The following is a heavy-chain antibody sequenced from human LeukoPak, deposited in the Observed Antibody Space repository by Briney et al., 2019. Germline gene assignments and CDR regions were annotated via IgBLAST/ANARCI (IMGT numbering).Heavy chain of an antibody. CDR2: INPSGGST. CDR1: GYTFTGYY. CDR3: ARDNSVEDTAWWFDP. D-gene: IGHD4-23*01. J-gene: IGHJ5*02. Sequence: GASVKVSCKASGYTFTGYYIHWVRQAPGQGLEWMGIINPSGGSTSYAQKFQGRVTMTRDMSTSTDYMELSSLRSVDTAVYYCARDNSVEDTAWWFDPWGQGTLVTVSS. V-gene: IGHV1-46*01.